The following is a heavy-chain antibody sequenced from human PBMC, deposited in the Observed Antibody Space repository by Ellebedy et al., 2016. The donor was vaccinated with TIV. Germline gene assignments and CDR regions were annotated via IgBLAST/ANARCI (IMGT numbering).Heavy chain of an antibody. D-gene: IGHD6-13*01. Sequence: NFQGRVTITRDTSASTAYMELSSLRSEDTAVYYCAKGEYSSSWYGVTLDYWGQGTLVTVSS. CDR3: AKGEYSSSWYGVTLDY. V-gene: IGHV1-3*01. J-gene: IGHJ4*02.